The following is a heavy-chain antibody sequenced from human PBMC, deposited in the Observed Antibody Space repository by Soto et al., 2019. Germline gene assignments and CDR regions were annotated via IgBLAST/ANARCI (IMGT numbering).Heavy chain of an antibody. V-gene: IGHV3-21*01. CDR2: ISPSGKYI. CDR1: GFTFSSSS. J-gene: IGHJ5*02. D-gene: IGHD3-10*01. Sequence: EVQLVESGGGLVKPGESLRVSCAASGFTFSSSSMNWVRQAPGKGLEWVSSISPSGKYIYYAESVKGRFTSSRDNTKNSLYLQMNSLKGEDTAVYYCAKSVAGDLDWFDPWGQGILVTVSS. CDR3: AKSVAGDLDWFDP.